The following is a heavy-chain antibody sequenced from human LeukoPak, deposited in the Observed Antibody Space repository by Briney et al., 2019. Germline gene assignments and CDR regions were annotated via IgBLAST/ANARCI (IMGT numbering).Heavy chain of an antibody. CDR2: IYPGDSDT. V-gene: IGHV5-51*01. J-gene: IGHJ5*02. CDR3: ARHLRLWQNWFDP. D-gene: IGHD5-18*01. CDR1: GYSFTSYW. Sequence: KRGESLKISCKGSGYSFTSYWIGWVRQMPGKGPEWMGIIYPGDSDTRYSPSFQGQVTISADKSISTAYLQWSSLKASDTAMYYCARHLRLWQNWFDPWGQGTLVTVSS.